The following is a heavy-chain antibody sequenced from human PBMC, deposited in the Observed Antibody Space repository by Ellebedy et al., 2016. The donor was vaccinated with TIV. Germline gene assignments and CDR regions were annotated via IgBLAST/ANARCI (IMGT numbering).Heavy chain of an antibody. Sequence: GESLKISCAASGFTFSSYTMHWVRQAPGKGLEWVAALSYDGSNEYYGDSVQGRFTISRDSSKKTLYLQMNNLRAEDTVVYYCAKPFVGHCISTVCYVFDDWGQGTLVTVSS. CDR3: AKPFVGHCISTVCYVFDD. V-gene: IGHV3-30*18. CDR2: LSYDGSNE. D-gene: IGHD2-2*03. CDR1: GFTFSSYT. J-gene: IGHJ4*02.